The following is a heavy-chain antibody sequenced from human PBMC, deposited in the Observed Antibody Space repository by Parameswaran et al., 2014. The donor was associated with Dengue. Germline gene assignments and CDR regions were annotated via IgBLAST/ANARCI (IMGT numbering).Heavy chain of an antibody. V-gene: IGHV4-39*01. J-gene: IGHJ4*02. Sequence: ASETLSLTCIVSGDSITSGSYYWGWIRQPPGKGLEWIGSVYYSGTTYYNPSLYSRLTISLDTSKNQFSLNLRSVTAADTAVYYCARQQGQWLVQYYFDNWGQGTLVTVSS. D-gene: IGHD6-19*01. CDR2: VYYSGTT. CDR1: GDSITSGSYY. CDR3: ARQQGQWLVQYYFDN.